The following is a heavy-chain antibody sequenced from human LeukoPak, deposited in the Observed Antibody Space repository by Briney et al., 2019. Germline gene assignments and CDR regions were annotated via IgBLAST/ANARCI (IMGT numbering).Heavy chain of an antibody. J-gene: IGHJ6*02. CDR2: ISSSGSTI. V-gene: IGHV3-11*01. Sequence: GGSLRLSCAASGFTFSDYYMSWIRQAPGKGLEWVSYISSSGSTIYYADSVKGRFTISRDNAKNSLYLRMNSLRAEDTAVYYCARDLSSSWYYYYYGMDVWGQGTTVTVSS. CDR1: GFTFSDYY. D-gene: IGHD6-13*01. CDR3: ARDLSSSWYYYYYGMDV.